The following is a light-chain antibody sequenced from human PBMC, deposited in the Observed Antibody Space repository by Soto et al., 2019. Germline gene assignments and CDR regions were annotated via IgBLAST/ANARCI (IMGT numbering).Light chain of an antibody. V-gene: IGKV1-9*01. Sequence: DIQLTQSPSFLSASVGDRVTITCRASQSISSYLAWYQQKPGKAPKLLIYAASTLQSGVPSRFSGSGSGTEFTLTISSLQPEDFATYYCQQFNSYLITFGQGTRLEIK. J-gene: IGKJ5*01. CDR3: QQFNSYLIT. CDR1: QSISSY. CDR2: AAS.